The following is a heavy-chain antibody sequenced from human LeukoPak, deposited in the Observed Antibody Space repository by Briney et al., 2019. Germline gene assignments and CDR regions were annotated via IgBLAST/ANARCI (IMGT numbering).Heavy chain of an antibody. Sequence: PGGSLRLSCAASGFTFSSYSMNWVRQAPGKGLEWVSSIISSYIYYADSVKGRFTISRDNAKNSLYLQMNSLRAEDTAVYYCARARGEDYGDYVTLYFDFWGQGTLVTVSS. CDR3: ARARGEDYGDYVTLYFDF. CDR1: GFTFSSYS. D-gene: IGHD4-17*01. V-gene: IGHV3-21*04. J-gene: IGHJ4*02. CDR2: IISSYI.